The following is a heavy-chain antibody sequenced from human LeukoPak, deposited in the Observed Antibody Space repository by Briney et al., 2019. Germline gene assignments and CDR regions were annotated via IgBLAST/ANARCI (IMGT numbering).Heavy chain of an antibody. CDR2: IYTSGST. D-gene: IGHD2-2*01. CDR1: GGSISSYY. V-gene: IGHV4-4*07. J-gene: IGHJ5*02. CDR3: ARGLLYCSSTSCYYDWFDP. Sequence: SETLSLTCTVSGGSISSYYWSWIRQPAGKGLEWIGRIYTSGSTNYNPSLKSRVTMSVDTSKNQFSLKLSSVTAADTAVYYCARGLLYCSSTSCYYDWFDPWGQGTLVTVSS.